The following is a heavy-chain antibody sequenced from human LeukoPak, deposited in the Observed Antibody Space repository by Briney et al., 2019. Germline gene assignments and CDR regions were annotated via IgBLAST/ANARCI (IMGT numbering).Heavy chain of an antibody. CDR1: GGSISSYY. CDR2: IYYSGST. D-gene: IGHD2-2*01. Sequence: SETLSLTCTVSGGSISSYYWSWIRQPPGKGLEWIGYIYYSGSTNYNPSLKSRVTISVDTSKNQFSLKLSSVTAADTAVYYCARDRCSSTSCYLPLKDWGQGTLVTVSS. J-gene: IGHJ4*02. CDR3: ARDRCSSTSCYLPLKD. V-gene: IGHV4-59*12.